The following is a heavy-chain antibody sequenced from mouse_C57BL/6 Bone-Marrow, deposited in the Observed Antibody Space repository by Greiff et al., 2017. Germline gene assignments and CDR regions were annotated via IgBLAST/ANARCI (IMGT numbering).Heavy chain of an antibody. CDR1: GYAFGSSW. CDR3: ANLIRDV. Sequence: QVQLQQSGPELVKPGASVKISCKASGYAFGSSWMNWVKQRPGKGLEWIGRIYPGDGDTNYNGKFKGKATLTADKSSSTAYMQLSSLTSEDSAVYCCANLIRDVWGTGTTVTVSS. D-gene: IGHD1-1*01. J-gene: IGHJ1*03. CDR2: IYPGDGDT. V-gene: IGHV1-82*01.